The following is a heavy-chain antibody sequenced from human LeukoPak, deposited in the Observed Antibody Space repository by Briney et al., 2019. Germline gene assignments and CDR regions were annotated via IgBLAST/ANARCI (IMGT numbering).Heavy chain of an antibody. V-gene: IGHV3-23*01. CDR3: AKDRGY. CDR1: GFTFSIFP. J-gene: IGHJ4*02. Sequence: GSLRLSSAAPGFTFSIFPMASVRQAPGKGLEWGSAISVSGETTQYADSVRGRVTVSRDYSKNTLYLHMNSLRVEDTAVYYCAKDRGYWGQGTLVTVSS. CDR2: ISVSGETT.